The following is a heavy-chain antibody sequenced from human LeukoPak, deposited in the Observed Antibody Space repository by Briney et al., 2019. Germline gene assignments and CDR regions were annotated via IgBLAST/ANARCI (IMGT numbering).Heavy chain of an antibody. D-gene: IGHD4-17*01. V-gene: IGHV3-30*03. J-gene: IGHJ4*02. CDR1: GFTFSSYG. CDR3: ARLWSNYGNSFDS. Sequence: PGRSLRLSCAASGFTFSSYGMHWVRQAPGKGLEWVAVISYDGSNKYYADSVKGRFTISRDNSKNTLYLQMNSLRAEDTAVYYCARLWSNYGNSFDSWGQGTLVTVAS. CDR2: ISYDGSNK.